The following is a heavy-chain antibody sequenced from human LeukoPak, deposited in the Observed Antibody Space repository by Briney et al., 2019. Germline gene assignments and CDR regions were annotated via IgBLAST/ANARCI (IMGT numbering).Heavy chain of an antibody. CDR2: MYTSGST. D-gene: IGHD6-19*01. CDR3: AKGSGWYPI. V-gene: IGHV4-4*09. J-gene: IGHJ4*02. Sequence: SETLSLTCTVSGDSISPHAWSWIRQPPGKALEWIGYMYTSGSTNYNPSLRSRVTILVDTSKNQVSLKLSSVTAADTAVYYCAKGSGWYPIWDQGTLVIVSS. CDR1: GDSISPHA.